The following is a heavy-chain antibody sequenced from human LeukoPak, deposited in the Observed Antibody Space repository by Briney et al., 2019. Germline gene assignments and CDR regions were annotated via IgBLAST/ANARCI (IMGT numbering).Heavy chain of an antibody. V-gene: IGHV3-23*01. Sequence: GGSLRLSCVASGFTFSNYWMSWVRQAPGKGLEWVSSISGSAGSAYYADSVKGRFSISRDNSKNTLYLQMNSLRADDTAVYYCGGSRSFFWGQGTLVTVSS. CDR1: GFTFSNYW. D-gene: IGHD6-13*01. J-gene: IGHJ4*02. CDR3: GGSRSFF. CDR2: ISGSAGSA.